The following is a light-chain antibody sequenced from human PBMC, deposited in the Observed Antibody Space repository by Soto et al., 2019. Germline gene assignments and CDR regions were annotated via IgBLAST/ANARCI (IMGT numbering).Light chain of an antibody. CDR2: DAS. CDR1: QNIGSR. CDR3: QQCNTPFT. J-gene: IGKJ4*01. Sequence: DIQMTQNPSSLSASVGDRVAITCRASQNIGSRLAWYQQKPDEAPKLLIYDASSLESGVPLRFGGSGSGTDFTLIISSLQPDDFATYYCQQCNTPFTFGGGTKVDIK. V-gene: IGKV1-5*01.